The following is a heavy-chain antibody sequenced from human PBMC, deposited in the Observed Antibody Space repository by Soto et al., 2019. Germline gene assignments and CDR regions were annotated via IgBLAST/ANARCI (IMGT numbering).Heavy chain of an antibody. D-gene: IGHD3-3*01. V-gene: IGHV4-34*02. J-gene: IGHJ5*02. CDR2: INHTGGT. CDR1: GGSVNGYY. Sequence: QVHLQQWGAGLLKPSETLSLTCAVYGGSVNGYYWNWIRQPPGKGLEWIGEINHTGGTHYNPSLKSRVTMSVDTSKNQFSRRLSSVTAADTAIYYCATRITVFGLLIPPFDPWGQGTKVTVSS. CDR3: ATRITVFGLLIPPFDP.